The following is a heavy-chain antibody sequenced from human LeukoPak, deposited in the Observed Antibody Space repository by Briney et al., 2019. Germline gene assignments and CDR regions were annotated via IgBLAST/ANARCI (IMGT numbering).Heavy chain of an antibody. D-gene: IGHD3-22*01. J-gene: IGHJ4*02. V-gene: IGHV4-34*01. CDR1: GGSFSGYY. CDR3: ASQDYYDSSGYYQKFDY. CDR2: INHSGST. Sequence: SETLSLTCAVYGGSFSGYYWSWIRQPPGKGLEWIGKINHSGSTNYNPSLKSRVTISVDTSKNQFSLKLSSVTAADTAVYYCASQDYYDSSGYYQKFDYWGQGTLVTVSS.